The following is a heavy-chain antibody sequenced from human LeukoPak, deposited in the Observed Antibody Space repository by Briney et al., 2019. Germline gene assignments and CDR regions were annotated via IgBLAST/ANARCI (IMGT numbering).Heavy chain of an antibody. CDR1: GVSIRGGSYG. CDR3: ARERFYYYDSSGYYIYDY. V-gene: IGHV4-31*03. J-gene: IGHJ4*02. CDR2: IYYSGST. D-gene: IGHD3-22*01. Sequence: FQSLSLTCTLSGVSIRGGSYGWSWVRQHRGKCMGWSGYIYYSGSTYYNPSLKSRVTISVDTSKNQFSLKLSSVTAADTAVYYCARERFYYYDSSGYYIYDYWGQGTLVTVSS.